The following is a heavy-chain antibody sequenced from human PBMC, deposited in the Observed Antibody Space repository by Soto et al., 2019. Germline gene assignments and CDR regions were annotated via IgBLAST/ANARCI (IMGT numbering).Heavy chain of an antibody. CDR1: GFTFSSYS. J-gene: IGHJ4*02. V-gene: IGHV3-21*01. CDR2: ISSSSSHI. CDR3: ARDAVEMAPIPVDY. Sequence: GGSLRLSCAASGFTFSSYSMNWVRQAPGKGLEWVSSISSSSSHIYYADSVKGRFTISRDNAKNSLYLQMNSLRAEDTAVYYCARDAVEMAPIPVDYWGQGTLVTVSS. D-gene: IGHD5-12*01.